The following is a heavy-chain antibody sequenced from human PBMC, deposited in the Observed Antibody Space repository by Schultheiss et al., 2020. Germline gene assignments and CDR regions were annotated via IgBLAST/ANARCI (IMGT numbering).Heavy chain of an antibody. CDR1: GFTVSSNY. J-gene: IGHJ6*02. D-gene: IGHD2-15*01. CDR3: ARGYCSGGSCYDSQAGYGMDV. CDR2: ISYDGSNK. V-gene: IGHV3-30-3*01. Sequence: GGSLRLSCAASGFTVSSNYMSWVRQAPGKGLEWVAVISYDGSNKYYADSVKGRFTISRDNSKNTLYLQMNSLRAEDTAVYYCARGYCSGGSCYDSQAGYGMDVWGQGTTVTVS.